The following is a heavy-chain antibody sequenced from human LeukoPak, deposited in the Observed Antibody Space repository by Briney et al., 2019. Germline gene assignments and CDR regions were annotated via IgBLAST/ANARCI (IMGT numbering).Heavy chain of an antibody. V-gene: IGHV4-59*12. J-gene: IGHJ3*02. D-gene: IGHD1-26*01. CDR2: IYYSGST. CDR3: ARADGIVGAHDAFDI. Sequence: SETLSLTCTVSGGSISSYYWSWIRQPPGKGLEWIGYIYYSGSTNYNPSLKSRVTISVDTSKNQFSLKLSSVTAADTAVYYCARADGIVGAHDAFDIWSQGTMVTVSS. CDR1: GGSISSYY.